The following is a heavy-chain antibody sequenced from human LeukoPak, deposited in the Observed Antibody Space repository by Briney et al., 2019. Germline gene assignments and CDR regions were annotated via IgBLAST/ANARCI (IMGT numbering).Heavy chain of an antibody. D-gene: IGHD3-10*01. Sequence: ASVKVSCKPSGYTFIDHYLHWVRQAPGQGLESLGWIDPDTGDTNYPQKFQGRVTMTRDTSISTAYMELSRLRSDDTAVYYCASFGEDGSGSSAIDYWGQGTLVTVSS. V-gene: IGHV1-2*02. J-gene: IGHJ4*02. CDR3: ASFGEDGSGSSAIDY. CDR2: IDPDTGDT. CDR1: GYTFIDHY.